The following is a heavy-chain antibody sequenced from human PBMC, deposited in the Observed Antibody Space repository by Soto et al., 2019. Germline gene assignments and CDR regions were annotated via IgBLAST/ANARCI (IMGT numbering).Heavy chain of an antibody. D-gene: IGHD6-19*01. V-gene: IGHV3-48*02. CDR3: ARPSSGGETWFYP. Sequence: EVQLVESGGGLVQPGGSLRLSCAASGFTFNSYSMNWVRQAPGKGLEWVSYISSSSTTKYYTDSVKGRFTISRDNAKNSLYLQMNRLRDDDTGAYYCARPSSGGETWFYPWGQGTLVTVSS. CDR1: GFTFNSYS. J-gene: IGHJ5*02. CDR2: ISSSSTTK.